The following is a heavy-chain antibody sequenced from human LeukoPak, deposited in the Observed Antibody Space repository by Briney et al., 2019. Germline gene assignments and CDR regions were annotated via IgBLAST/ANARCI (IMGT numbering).Heavy chain of an antibody. CDR3: ARWGESTNYYYMDV. V-gene: IGHV4-61*02. D-gene: IGHD3-10*01. Sequence: SETLSLTCTVSGGSISSGSYYWSWIRQPAGKGLEWFGRIYRSGSTNYNPALKSRVTISVDTSKNQLSLKLSSVTAADTAVYYCARWGESTNYYYMDVWGKGTTVTVSS. J-gene: IGHJ6*03. CDR2: IYRSGST. CDR1: GGSISSGSYY.